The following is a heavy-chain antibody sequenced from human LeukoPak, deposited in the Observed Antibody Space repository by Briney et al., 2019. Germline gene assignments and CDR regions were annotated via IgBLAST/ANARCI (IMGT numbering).Heavy chain of an antibody. Sequence: PGRSLRLSCAASGFSFSSYAMHWVRQAPGKGLEWVAVISYDGSNEYYADSVKGRFTISRDNSKNTLYLQMNSLRAEDTAVYYCAKAYKYSSGRYYSYYYGMDVWGQGTTVTVSS. V-gene: IGHV3-30*04. CDR2: ISYDGSNE. J-gene: IGHJ6*02. CDR3: AKAYKYSSGRYYSYYYGMDV. D-gene: IGHD6-19*01. CDR1: GFSFSSYA.